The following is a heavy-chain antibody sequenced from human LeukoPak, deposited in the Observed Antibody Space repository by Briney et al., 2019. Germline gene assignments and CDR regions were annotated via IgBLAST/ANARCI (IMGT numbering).Heavy chain of an antibody. D-gene: IGHD2-15*01. CDR1: GLTVSNNY. CDR2: IYSGGST. J-gene: IGHJ4*02. CDR3: ARDRHCSGGSCSRL. V-gene: IGHV3-53*01. Sequence: GGSLRLSCAASGLTVSNNYMKWVRQAPGKGLEWVSLIYSGGSTYYADSVKGRFTISRDNTNNTVYLQMNNLRAEDTAVYYCARDRHCSGGSCSRLWCQGALVTVSS.